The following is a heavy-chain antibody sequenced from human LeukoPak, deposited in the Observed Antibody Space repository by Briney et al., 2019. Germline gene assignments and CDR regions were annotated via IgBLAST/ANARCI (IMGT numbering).Heavy chain of an antibody. V-gene: IGHV4-59*08. J-gene: IGHJ4*02. D-gene: IGHD5-12*01. CDR3: ARHPRVATNFDY. Sequence: SETLSLTCTVSGGSISSYYWSWIRQPPGKGLEWIGYIYYSGSTNYNPSLKSRVTISVDTSKNQFSLKLSSVTAADTAVYYCARHPRVATNFDYWGQGTLVTVSS. CDR2: IYYSGST. CDR1: GGSISSYY.